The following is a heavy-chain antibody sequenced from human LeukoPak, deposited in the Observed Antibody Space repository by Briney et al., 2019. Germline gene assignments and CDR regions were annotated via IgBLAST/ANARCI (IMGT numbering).Heavy chain of an antibody. CDR1: GFTFSDYY. D-gene: IGHD1-7*01. J-gene: IGHJ4*02. CDR2: ISGGSGYT. CDR3: ARARAITGTTSFDY. Sequence: PGGSLGLSCAASGFTFSDYYMTWIRQAPGKGLEWVSYISGGSGYTNYADSVKGRFTISRDNAKNSLYLQMNSLRAEDTAVYYCARARAITGTTSFDYWGQGTLVTVSS. V-gene: IGHV3-11*06.